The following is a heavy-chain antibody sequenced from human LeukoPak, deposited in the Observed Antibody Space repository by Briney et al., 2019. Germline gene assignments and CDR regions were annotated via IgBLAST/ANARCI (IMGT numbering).Heavy chain of an antibody. J-gene: IGHJ3*02. CDR2: TSWNSGSI. Sequence: GRSLRLSSAASGFTFDDYAMHWVRQAPGKGLEWVSGTSWNSGSIGYADSVKGRFTISRDNAKNSLYLQMNSLRAEDMALYYCAKDITIFGVATVPDAFDIWGQGTMVTVSS. CDR3: AKDITIFGVATVPDAFDI. D-gene: IGHD3-3*01. V-gene: IGHV3-9*03. CDR1: GFTFDDYA.